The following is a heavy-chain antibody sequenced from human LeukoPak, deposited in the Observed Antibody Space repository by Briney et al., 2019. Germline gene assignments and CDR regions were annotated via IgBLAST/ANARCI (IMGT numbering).Heavy chain of an antibody. V-gene: IGHV1-2*02. CDR1: GYTFTSNY. D-gene: IGHD2-15*01. Sequence: GASVKVSCKAFGYTFTSNYMHWVRQAPGQGLEWMGWINPNSGGTNYAQKFQGRVTMTRDTSISTAYMELSRLRSDDTAVYYCARGHCSGGSCYSPYNWFDPWGQGTLVTVSS. CDR2: INPNSGGT. CDR3: ARGHCSGGSCYSPYNWFDP. J-gene: IGHJ5*02.